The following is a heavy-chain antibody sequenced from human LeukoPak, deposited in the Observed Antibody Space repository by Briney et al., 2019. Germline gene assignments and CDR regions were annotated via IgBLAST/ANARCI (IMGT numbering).Heavy chain of an antibody. CDR1: GGTFSSYA. CDR2: IIPIFGTA. CDR3: ARAERKYCSSTSCSAPYYYYYGMDV. D-gene: IGHD2-2*01. V-gene: IGHV1-69*13. J-gene: IGHJ6*04. Sequence: GASVKVSCKASGGTFSSYAISWVRQAPGQGLEWMGGIIPIFGTANYAQKFQGRVTITADESTSTAYMELSSLRSEDTAVYYCARAERKYCSSTSCSAPYYYYYGMDVWGKGTTVTVSS.